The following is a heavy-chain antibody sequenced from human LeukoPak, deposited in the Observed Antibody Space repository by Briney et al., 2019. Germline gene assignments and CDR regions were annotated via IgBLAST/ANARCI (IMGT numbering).Heavy chain of an antibody. V-gene: IGHV3-15*01. CDR1: GFTFSNAW. CDR2: IKSKTDGGTT. D-gene: IGHD5-18*01. CDR3: ARAQHVDTAMVNYYYYYGMDV. J-gene: IGHJ6*04. Sequence: PGGSLRLSCAASGFTFSNAWMSWVRQAPGKGLEWVGRIKSKTDGGTTDYAAPVKGRFTISRDDSKNTLYLQMNSLKTEDTAVYYCARAQHVDTAMVNYYYYYGMDVWGKGTTVTVSS.